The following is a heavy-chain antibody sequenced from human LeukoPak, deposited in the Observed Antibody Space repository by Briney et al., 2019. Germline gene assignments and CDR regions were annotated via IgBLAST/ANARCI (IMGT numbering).Heavy chain of an antibody. Sequence: PGGSLRLSCSASGFTFSSYAMHWVRQAPGKGLEYVSAISSNGGSTYYADSVNGRFTISRDNSKNTLYLQMSSLRAEGTAVYYCVNLLEDSSGLDYYGMDVWGQGTTVTVSS. V-gene: IGHV3-64D*06. J-gene: IGHJ6*02. CDR3: VNLLEDSSGLDYYGMDV. D-gene: IGHD6-19*01. CDR1: GFTFSSYA. CDR2: ISSNGGST.